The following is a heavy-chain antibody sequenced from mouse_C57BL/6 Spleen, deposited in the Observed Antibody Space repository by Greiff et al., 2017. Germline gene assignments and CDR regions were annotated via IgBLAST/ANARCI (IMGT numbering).Heavy chain of an antibody. CDR3: ARNGYGYWYFCG. D-gene: IGHD2-2*01. CDR1: GYTFTDYC. CDR2: INPNSGST. J-gene: IGHJ1*03. V-gene: IGHV1-18*01. Sequence: VQLQQSGPELVKPGASVKISCKASGYTFTDYCMDWVKQSPGNGLEWIGDINPNSGSTIYNQKFKGKATLTVDKSSSTAYMELRSLTSADSAFYYCARNGYGYWYFCGWGTAPTVTVST.